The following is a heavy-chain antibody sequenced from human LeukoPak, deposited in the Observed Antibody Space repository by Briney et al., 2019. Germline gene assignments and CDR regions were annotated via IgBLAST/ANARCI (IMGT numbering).Heavy chain of an antibody. CDR3: ARDLDTAMVPSAAFDI. D-gene: IGHD5-18*01. V-gene: IGHV3-30*04. Sequence: GGSLRLSCAGSGFIFSSFSVHWVRQAPGKGLQWVAVISYDGTTIFYADSVKGRFTISRDNSRSTLFLQMNSLRADDTAVYYCARDLDTAMVPSAAFDIWGQGTMVTVSS. CDR1: GFIFSSFS. J-gene: IGHJ3*02. CDR2: ISYDGTTI.